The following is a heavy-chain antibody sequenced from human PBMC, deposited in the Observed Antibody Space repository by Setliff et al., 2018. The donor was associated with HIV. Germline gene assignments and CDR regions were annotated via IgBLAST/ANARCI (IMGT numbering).Heavy chain of an antibody. CDR3: ARAERGFSSSGWYNH. CDR1: GGTFSRHA. CDR2: INPDNGDT. J-gene: IGHJ4*02. D-gene: IGHD6-19*01. Sequence: ASVKVSCKASGGTFSRHAISWVRQAPGQGLEWMGGINPDNGDTKYSQKFQGRVTITRDTSASTAYMELSSLRSEDTAVYYCARAERGFSSSGWYNHWGQGTLVTVSS. V-gene: IGHV1-3*01.